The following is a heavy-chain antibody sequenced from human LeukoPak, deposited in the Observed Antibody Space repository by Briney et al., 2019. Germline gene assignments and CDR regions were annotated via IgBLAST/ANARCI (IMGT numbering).Heavy chain of an antibody. CDR1: GFPFHNYW. D-gene: IGHD3-10*01. CDR2: INQDENEK. V-gene: IGHV3-7*01. Sequence: GGSLRLSCAASGFPFHNYWMTWVRQSPGKGLEWVANINQDENEKYYLDSVKGRFTLSRDNAETSLFLQMTSLRVEDTAIYYCARGLYGSGRRSLMAHWGPGTLVAVSS. CDR3: ARGLYGSGRRSLMAH. J-gene: IGHJ4*02.